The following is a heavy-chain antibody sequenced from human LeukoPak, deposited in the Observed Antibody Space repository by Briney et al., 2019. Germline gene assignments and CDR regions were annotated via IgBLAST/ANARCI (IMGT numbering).Heavy chain of an antibody. Sequence: ESGGSLRLSCAASGFTFDDYAKHWVGQAPGKGLEWVSGITWNSGSIGYADSVKGRFTTSRDNAKNSLYLQMNSLRVEDTAVYYCARDVVPATINQYYYYYMDVWGKGTSVTVSS. CDR1: GFTFDDYA. CDR2: ITWNSGSI. CDR3: ARDVVPATINQYYYYYMDV. D-gene: IGHD2-2*02. J-gene: IGHJ6*03. V-gene: IGHV3-9*01.